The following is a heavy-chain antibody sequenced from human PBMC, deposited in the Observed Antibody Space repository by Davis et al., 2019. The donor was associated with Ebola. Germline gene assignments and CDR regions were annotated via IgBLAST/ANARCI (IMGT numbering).Heavy chain of an antibody. CDR3: TRGVVVGWFDP. CDR1: GYTFTSYA. Sequence: ASVKVSCKASGYTFTSYAMHWVRQAPGQRLEWMGGVNAGNGNTKYAQKFPGRFTINRDTSASTDYMELSSLRAEDTAVYYCTRGVVVGWFDPWGQGTLVTVSS. CDR2: VNAGNGNT. V-gene: IGHV1-3*01. D-gene: IGHD2-2*01. J-gene: IGHJ5*02.